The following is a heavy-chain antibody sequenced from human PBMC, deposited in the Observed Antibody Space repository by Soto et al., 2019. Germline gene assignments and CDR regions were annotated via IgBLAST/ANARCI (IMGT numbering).Heavy chain of an antibody. J-gene: IGHJ4*02. Sequence: GESLKISCKGSGYSFVSYWIAWVRQMPGKGLEWMGSIYPGDSDTTYSPSIQGQVTISADKSSTTVYLQWNTLKTSDTAMYYCAKTDGYEVEYWGQGTQVTVSS. CDR1: GYSFVSYW. V-gene: IGHV5-51*01. D-gene: IGHD5-18*01. CDR3: AKTDGYEVEY. CDR2: IYPGDSDT.